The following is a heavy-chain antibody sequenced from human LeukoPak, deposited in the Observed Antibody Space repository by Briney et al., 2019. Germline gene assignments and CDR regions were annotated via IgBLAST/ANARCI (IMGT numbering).Heavy chain of an antibody. D-gene: IGHD6-6*01. V-gene: IGHV4-59*01. J-gene: IGHJ4*02. CDR3: ATWGEQLAFDY. CDR1: GYSITSYY. Sequence: NPSETLSLTCTVSGYSITSYYWSWIRQPPGKGLEWIGDVYYSGSTNYNPSLKSRVTISIDTSTNQFSLQLNSVTAADTAVYYCATWGEQLAFDYWGQGILVTVSS. CDR2: VYYSGST.